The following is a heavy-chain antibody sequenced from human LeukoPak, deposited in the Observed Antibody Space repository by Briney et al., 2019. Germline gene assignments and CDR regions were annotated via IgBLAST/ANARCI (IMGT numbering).Heavy chain of an antibody. CDR3: ARSHRIQLWLDYYYMDV. CDR2: IYYSGST. V-gene: IGHV4-59*01. CDR1: GGSISSYY. J-gene: IGHJ6*03. Sequence: PSETLSLTCTVSGGSISSYYWSWIRQPPGKGLEWIGYIYYSGSTNYNPSLKSRVTISVDTSKNQFSLKLSSVTAADTAVYYCARSHRIQLWLDYYYMDVWGKGTTVTVSS. D-gene: IGHD5-18*01.